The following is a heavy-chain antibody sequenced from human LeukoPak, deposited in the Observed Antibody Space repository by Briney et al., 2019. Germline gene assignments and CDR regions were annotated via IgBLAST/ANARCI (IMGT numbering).Heavy chain of an antibody. CDR3: ARAMRGYQLLPDY. D-gene: IGHD2-2*01. CDR1: GFTFNIYA. J-gene: IGHJ4*02. V-gene: IGHV3-23*01. CDR2: ISGSGGST. Sequence: PGGSLRLSCAASGFTFNIYAMSWVRQAPGKGLEWVSGISGSGGSTYYADSVKGRFTISRDNSKKALYLQMNSLRAEDTAVYYCARAMRGYQLLPDYWGQGTLVTVSS.